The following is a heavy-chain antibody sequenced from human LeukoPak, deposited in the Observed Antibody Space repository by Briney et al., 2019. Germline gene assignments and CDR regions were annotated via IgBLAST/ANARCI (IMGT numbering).Heavy chain of an antibody. CDR3: ARARYYYDSSGYYSKYYFDY. CDR1: GGSFSGYY. J-gene: IGHJ4*02. V-gene: IGHV4-34*01. Sequence: PSETLSLTCAVYGGSFSGYYWSWIRQPPGKGLEWIGEINHSGSTNYNPSLKSRVTISVDTSKNQFSLKLSSVTAADTAVYYCARARYYYDSSGYYSKYYFDYWGQGTLVTVSS. D-gene: IGHD3-22*01. CDR2: INHSGST.